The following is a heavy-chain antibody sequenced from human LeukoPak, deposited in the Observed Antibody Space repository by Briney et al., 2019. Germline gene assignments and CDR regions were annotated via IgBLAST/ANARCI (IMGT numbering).Heavy chain of an antibody. CDR3: ATFGGVGGGAMDI. CDR1: GGTFSSYA. V-gene: IGHV1-69*13. J-gene: IGHJ3*02. Sequence: ASVKVSCKASGGTFSSYAISWVRQAPGQGLEWMGGIIPIFGTANYVQKFQGRVTITADESTGTAYMALSSLRFEDTAVYYCATFGGVGGGAMDIWGQGTMVTVSS. D-gene: IGHD3-16*01. CDR2: IIPIFGTA.